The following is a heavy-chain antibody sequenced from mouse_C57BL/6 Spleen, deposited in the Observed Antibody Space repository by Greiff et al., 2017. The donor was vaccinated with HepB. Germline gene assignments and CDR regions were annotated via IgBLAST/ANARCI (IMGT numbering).Heavy chain of an antibody. J-gene: IGHJ2*01. Sequence: EVKLMESGGGLVKPGGSLKLSCAASGFTFSDYGMHWVRQAPEKGLEWVAYISSGSSTIYYADTVKGRFTISRDNAKNTLFLQMTSLRSEDTAMYYCARQDYGSRLDYWGQGTTLTVSS. V-gene: IGHV5-17*01. CDR1: GFTFSDYG. CDR2: ISSGSSTI. D-gene: IGHD1-1*01. CDR3: ARQDYGSRLDY.